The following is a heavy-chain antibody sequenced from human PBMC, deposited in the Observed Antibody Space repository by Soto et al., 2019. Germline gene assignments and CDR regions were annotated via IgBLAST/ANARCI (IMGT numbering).Heavy chain of an antibody. Sequence: EVQLVESGGGLVQPGRSLRLSCAASGFTFDDYAMHWVRQAPGKGLEWVSGISWNSGSIGYADSVKGRFTISRDNAKNSLYLQRNSLRAEDTALYYCAKDRYYGSGSYSDFDYWGQGTLVTVSS. CDR3: AKDRYYGSGSYSDFDY. J-gene: IGHJ4*02. CDR2: ISWNSGSI. V-gene: IGHV3-9*01. CDR1: GFTFDDYA. D-gene: IGHD3-10*01.